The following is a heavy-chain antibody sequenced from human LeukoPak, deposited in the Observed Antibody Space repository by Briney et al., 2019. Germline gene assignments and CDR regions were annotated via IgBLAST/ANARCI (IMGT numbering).Heavy chain of an antibody. CDR2: IIPIFGTA. CDR1: GGTFSSYA. J-gene: IGHJ4*02. Sequence: ASVKVSCKASGGTFSSYAISWVRQAPGQGLEWMGGIIPIFGTANYAQKFQGRVTITADKSTSTAYMELSSLRSEDTAVYYCARSNSSGWYYFDYWGQGTLVTVSS. D-gene: IGHD6-19*01. V-gene: IGHV1-69*06. CDR3: ARSNSSGWYYFDY.